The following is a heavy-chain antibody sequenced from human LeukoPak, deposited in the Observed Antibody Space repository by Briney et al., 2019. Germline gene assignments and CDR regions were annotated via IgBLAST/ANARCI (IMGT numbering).Heavy chain of an antibody. J-gene: IGHJ1*01. V-gene: IGHV3-30*03. Sequence: PGGSLRLSCAASVFTYSSFGTHWVRQAPGQGLEWVAVISFDGSNQYYADSVKGRFTIYRDNFKNTVYLQMNSLRAEETAVYYGYKSVAAPVAIEDGEYLQHWGQGTLVTVSS. CDR3: YKSVAAPVAIEDGEYLQH. CDR1: VFTYSSFG. D-gene: IGHD6-6*01. CDR2: ISFDGSNQ.